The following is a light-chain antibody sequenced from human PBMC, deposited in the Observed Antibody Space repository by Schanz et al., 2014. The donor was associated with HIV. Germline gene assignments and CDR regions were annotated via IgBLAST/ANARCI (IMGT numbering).Light chain of an antibody. J-gene: IGLJ1*01. CDR2: GNS. V-gene: IGLV1-40*01. Sequence: QSVLTQPPSVSGAPGQRVTISCAGSSSNIGAGYDVQWYQQLPGTAPKFLIYGNSNRPSGVPDRFSGSKSGTSASLAITGLQAEDESDYYCCSYAGIFSPLYVFGTGTKLTVL. CDR1: SSNIGAGYD. CDR3: CSYAGIFSPLYV.